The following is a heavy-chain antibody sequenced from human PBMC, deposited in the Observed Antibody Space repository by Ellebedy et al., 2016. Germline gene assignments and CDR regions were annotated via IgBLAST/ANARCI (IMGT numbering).Heavy chain of an antibody. CDR2: INAGNGNT. J-gene: IGHJ4*02. CDR3: ARVRDWNDGLLVDY. D-gene: IGHD1-1*01. CDR1: GYTFTSYA. Sequence: ASVKVSCKASGYTFTSYAMHWVRQAPGQRLEWMGWINAGNGNTKYSQKFQGRVTITRDTSASTAYMELSSLRSEDTAVYYCARVRDWNDGLLVDYWGQGTLVTVSS. V-gene: IGHV1-3*01.